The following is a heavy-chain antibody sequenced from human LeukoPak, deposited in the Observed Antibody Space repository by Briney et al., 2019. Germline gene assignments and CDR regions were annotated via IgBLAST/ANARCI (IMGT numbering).Heavy chain of an antibody. J-gene: IGHJ6*03. CDR1: GGSFSGYY. CDR2: INHSGST. CDR3: ARAQGDYYYYYYMDV. V-gene: IGHV4-34*01. Sequence: KPSETLSLTCAVYGGSFSGYYWSWIRQPPGKGLEWIGEINHSGSTNYNPSPKSRVTISVDTSKNQFSLKLSSVTAADTAVYYCARAQGDYYYYYYMDVWGKGTTVTVSS. D-gene: IGHD2-21*02.